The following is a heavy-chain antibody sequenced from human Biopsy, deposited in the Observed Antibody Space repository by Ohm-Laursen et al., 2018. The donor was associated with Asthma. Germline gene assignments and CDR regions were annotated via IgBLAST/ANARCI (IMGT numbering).Heavy chain of an antibody. CDR1: GYTFISYV. Sequence: ASVKVSCKASGYTFISYVIHWVRQDPGQRLEWMGWINAGNGNTKYSQKFQGRVTITRDTSASTAYMELSSLRSEDTAVYYCARTYYDFLTGQVIDAFAIWGQGTMVTVSS. V-gene: IGHV1-3*01. CDR2: INAGNGNT. D-gene: IGHD3-9*01. CDR3: ARTYYDFLTGQVIDAFAI. J-gene: IGHJ3*02.